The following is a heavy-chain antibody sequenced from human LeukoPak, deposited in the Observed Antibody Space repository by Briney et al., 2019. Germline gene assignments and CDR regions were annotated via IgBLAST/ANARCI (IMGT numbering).Heavy chain of an antibody. CDR1: GGSISSYY. V-gene: IGHV4-4*07. CDR2: IHTSGST. D-gene: IGHD3-3*01. J-gene: IGHJ3*02. Sequence: SETLSLTCTVSGGSISSYYWSWIRQPAGKGLEWIGRIHTSGSTNYNPSLKSRVTMSVDTSKNQFSLKLSSVTAADTAVYYCARSPLTIFGVAFDIWGQGTMVTVSS. CDR3: ARSPLTIFGVAFDI.